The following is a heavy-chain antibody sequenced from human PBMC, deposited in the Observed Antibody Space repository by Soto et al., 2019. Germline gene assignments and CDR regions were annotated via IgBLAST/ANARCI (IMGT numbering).Heavy chain of an antibody. J-gene: IGHJ4*02. CDR2: IKSKADGGTT. V-gene: IGHV3-15*07. CDR1: GFTFTNAW. D-gene: IGHD3-10*01. CDR3: TRTAGVFDY. Sequence: GGSLRLSCAASGFTFTNAWMTWVRQAPGKGLEWVGRIKSKADGGTTEYSAPVKGRFTISRDDSKNTLSLQMNSLKTEDTAIYYCTRTAGVFDYWGQGTLVTVSS.